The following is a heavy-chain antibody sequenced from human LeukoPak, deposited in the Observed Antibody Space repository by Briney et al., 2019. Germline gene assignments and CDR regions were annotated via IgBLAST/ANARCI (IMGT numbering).Heavy chain of an antibody. CDR1: GFTFSSYG. D-gene: IGHD6-19*01. Sequence: GRSLRLCCAASGFTFSSYGMHWVRQAPGKGLEWVAVIWYDGSNKYYADSVKGRFTISRDNSKNTLHLQMNSLRAEDTAVYYCASTSGWYEPIDYWGQGTLVTVSS. J-gene: IGHJ4*02. CDR2: IWYDGSNK. CDR3: ASTSGWYEPIDY. V-gene: IGHV3-33*01.